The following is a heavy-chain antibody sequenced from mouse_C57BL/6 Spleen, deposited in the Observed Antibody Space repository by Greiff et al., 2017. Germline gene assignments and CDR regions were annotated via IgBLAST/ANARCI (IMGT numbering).Heavy chain of an antibody. CDR3: AREGNYSNFAMDY. J-gene: IGHJ4*01. V-gene: IGHV5-6*01. CDR1: GFTFSSYG. Sequence: EVKLVESGGDLVKPGGSLKLSCAASGFTFSSYGMSWVRQTPDKRLEWVATISRGGSYTYYPDSVKGRFTISRDNAKNTLYLQMSSLKSEDTAMYYCAREGNYSNFAMDYWGQGTSVTVSS. CDR2: ISRGGSYT. D-gene: IGHD2-5*01.